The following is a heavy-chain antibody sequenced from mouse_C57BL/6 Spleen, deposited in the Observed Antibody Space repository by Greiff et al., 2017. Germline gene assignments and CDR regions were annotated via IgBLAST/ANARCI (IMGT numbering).Heavy chain of an antibody. J-gene: IGHJ1*03. CDR2: IDPSDSYT. V-gene: IGHV1-69*01. CDR1: GYTFTSYW. Sequence: VQLQQPGAELVMPGASVKLSCKASGYTFTSYWMHWVKQRPGQGLEWIGEIDPSDSYTNYNQKFKGKSTLTVDKSSSTAYMQLSSLTSEDSAVYYCAREGLRYFDVWGTGTTVTVSS. CDR3: AREGLRYFDV. D-gene: IGHD3-1*01.